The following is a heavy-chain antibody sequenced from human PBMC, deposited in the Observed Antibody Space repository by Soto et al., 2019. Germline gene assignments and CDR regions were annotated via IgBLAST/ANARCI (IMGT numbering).Heavy chain of an antibody. D-gene: IGHD2-21*02. J-gene: IGHJ6*02. V-gene: IGHV3-23*01. Sequence: GGSLRLSCAASGFTFSSYAMSWVRQAPGKGLEWVSAISGSGGSTYYADSGKGRFTISRDNSKNTLYLQMNSLRAEDTAVYYCAKKVTPYYYYYGMDVWGQGTTVTVSS. CDR1: GFTFSSYA. CDR3: AKKVTPYYYYYGMDV. CDR2: ISGSGGST.